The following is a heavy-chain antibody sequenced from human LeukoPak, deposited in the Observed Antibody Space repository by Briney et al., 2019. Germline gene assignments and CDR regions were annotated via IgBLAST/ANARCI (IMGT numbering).Heavy chain of an antibody. J-gene: IGHJ4*02. V-gene: IGHV3-23*01. CDR3: AKGSTDSRPYYFDY. CDR1: GFTFRSYV. CDR2: ISDSGGST. Sequence: GGSLRLSCAASGFTFRSYVMSWIRQAPGKGLEWVLAISDSGGSTYYADSVKGRFTTSRDNSKNTLYLQMNSLRAEDTAVYYCAKGSTDSRPYYFDYWGQGTLVTVSS.